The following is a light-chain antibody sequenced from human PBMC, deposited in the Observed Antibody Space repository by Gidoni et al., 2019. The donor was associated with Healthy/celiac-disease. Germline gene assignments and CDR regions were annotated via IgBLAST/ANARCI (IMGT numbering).Light chain of an antibody. V-gene: IGKV3-15*01. CDR1: QSVRSN. Sequence: EIVMTQSPATLSVSPGDRATLSCRASQSVRSNLAWYQQKPGQAPRLLIYGASTRATGIPARFSGSGSGTEFTLTISSLQSEDFAVYYCQQYNNWPPLTFGQGTRLEIK. J-gene: IGKJ5*01. CDR2: GAS. CDR3: QQYNNWPPLT.